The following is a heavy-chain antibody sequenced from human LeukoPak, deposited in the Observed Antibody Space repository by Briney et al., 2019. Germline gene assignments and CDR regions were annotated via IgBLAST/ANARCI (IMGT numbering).Heavy chain of an antibody. CDR1: GYTLTELS. V-gene: IGHV1-24*01. J-gene: IGHJ4*02. CDR2: FDPEDGET. D-gene: IGHD1-26*01. Sequence: ASVKVSCKVSGYTLTELSMHWVRQAPGKGLEWMGGFDPEDGETIYAQKFQGRVTMTEDTSTDTAYMELSSLRSEDTAVYCCATAVGATTPALDYWGQGTLVTVSS. CDR3: ATAVGATTPALDY.